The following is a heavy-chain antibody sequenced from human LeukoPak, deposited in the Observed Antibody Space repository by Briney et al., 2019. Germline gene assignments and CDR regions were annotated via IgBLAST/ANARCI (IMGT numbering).Heavy chain of an antibody. Sequence: GGSLRLSCAASGFTFSSYSMNWVRQAPGKGLEWVSSISSSSNYIYYADSVKGRFTISRDNAKTSLYLQMNSLRAEDTAVHYCARDLGYYDTSGPWGQGTLVTVSS. D-gene: IGHD3-22*01. CDR2: ISSSSNYI. CDR1: GFTFSSYS. V-gene: IGHV3-21*01. J-gene: IGHJ5*02. CDR3: ARDLGYYDTSGP.